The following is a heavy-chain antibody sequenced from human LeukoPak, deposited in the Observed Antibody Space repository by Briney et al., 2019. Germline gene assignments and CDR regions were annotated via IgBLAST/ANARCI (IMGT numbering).Heavy chain of an antibody. Sequence: GGSLRLSCAASGFTFSSYAMSWVRQAPGKGLEWVSAISGSGGSTYYADSVKGRSTISRDNSSNTLYLQINSLRVDDTAIYYCATGPRSGSFQFWGRGTQVIVSS. CDR1: GFTFSSYA. V-gene: IGHV3-23*01. CDR3: ATGPRSGSFQF. CDR2: ISGSGGST. D-gene: IGHD3-10*01. J-gene: IGHJ4*02.